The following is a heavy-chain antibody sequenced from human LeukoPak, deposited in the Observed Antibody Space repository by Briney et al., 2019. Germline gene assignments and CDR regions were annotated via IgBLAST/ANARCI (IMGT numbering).Heavy chain of an antibody. V-gene: IGHV3-33*01. CDR1: GFSFSTYG. D-gene: IGHD3-10*01. CDR3: ARVVSYYGSSYRLLDL. J-gene: IGHJ2*01. CDR2: IWFDGSNK. Sequence: PGRSLRLSCEASGFSFSTYGMHWVRQAPGKGLEWEALIWFDGSNKHYADSVKGRFTISRDNSKNTMYLQMDSLRAEDTAVYYCARVVSYYGSSYRLLDLWGRGTLVTVSS.